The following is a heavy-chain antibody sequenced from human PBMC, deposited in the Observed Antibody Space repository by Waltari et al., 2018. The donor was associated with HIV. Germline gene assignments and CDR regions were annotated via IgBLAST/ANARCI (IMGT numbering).Heavy chain of an antibody. J-gene: IGHJ2*01. CDR1: GGSISSGSYY. CDR2: IYTSGST. CDR3: ARVSTVVTPYFDL. D-gene: IGHD4-17*01. V-gene: IGHV4-61*02. Sequence: QVQLQESGPGLVKPSQTLSLTCTVSGGSISSGSYYWSWIRQPAGKGLEWIGRIYTSGSTNYNPSLNSRVTKSVDTSKNQFSLKLSSVTAADTAVYYCARVSTVVTPYFDLWGRGTLVTVSS.